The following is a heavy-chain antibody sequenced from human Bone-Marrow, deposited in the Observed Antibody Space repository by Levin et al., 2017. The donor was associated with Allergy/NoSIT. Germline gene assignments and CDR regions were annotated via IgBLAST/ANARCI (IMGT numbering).Heavy chain of an antibody. CDR2: IIPIFGTA. J-gene: IGHJ6*03. CDR3: ARAVVPAATSWGVGYYYYMDV. CDR1: GGTFSSYA. V-gene: IGHV1-69*01. D-gene: IGHD2-2*01. Sequence: KISCKASGGTFSSYAISWVRQAPGQGLEWMGGIIPIFGTANYAQKFQGRVTITADESTSTAYMELSSLRSEDTAVYYCARAVVPAATSWGVGYYYYMDVWGKGTTVTVSS.